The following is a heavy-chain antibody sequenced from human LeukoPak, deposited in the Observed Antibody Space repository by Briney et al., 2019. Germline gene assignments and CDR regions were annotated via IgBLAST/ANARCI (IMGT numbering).Heavy chain of an antibody. V-gene: IGHV3-13*04. J-gene: IGHJ6*02. D-gene: IGHD3-10*01. CDR3: ARVSGVVRGYGMDV. CDR2: IGTAGDT. CDR1: GFTFSSYD. Sequence: PGGSLRLSCAASGFTFSSYDMHWVRQATGKGLEWVSAIGTAGDTYYPGSVKGRFTISRENAKNSLYLQMNSLRAGDTAVYYCARVSGVVRGYGMDVWGQGTTVTVS.